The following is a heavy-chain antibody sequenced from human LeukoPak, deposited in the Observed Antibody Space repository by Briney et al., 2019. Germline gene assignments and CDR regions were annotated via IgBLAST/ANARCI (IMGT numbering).Heavy chain of an antibody. CDR1: GFAFISFA. CDR2: ISGSDGST. Sequence: GGSLSHFCAASGFAFISFAMSWVRQATGKGVQWVSTISGSDGSTYYGDSVTASFTISRDNSKNTLYLQMNSLRAEDTALYYCAKDLYGGYVADCRGPGTL. CDR3: AKDLYGGYVADC. V-gene: IGHV3-23*01. D-gene: IGHD4-17*01. J-gene: IGHJ4*03.